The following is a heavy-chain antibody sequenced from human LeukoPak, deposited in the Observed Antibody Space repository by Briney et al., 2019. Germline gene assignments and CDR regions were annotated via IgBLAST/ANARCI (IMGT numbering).Heavy chain of an antibody. CDR2: ISAYNGNT. V-gene: IGHV1-18*01. CDR1: GYTFTSYG. D-gene: IGHD3-22*01. J-gene: IGHJ4*02. Sequence: ASVKVSCKASGYTFTSYGISWVRQAPGQELEWMGWISAYNGNTNYAQKLQGRVTMTTDTSTSTAYMELRSLRSDDTAVYYCARAVVINLYYYDSSGLDTQADYWGQGTLVTVSS. CDR3: ARAVVINLYYYDSSGLDTQADY.